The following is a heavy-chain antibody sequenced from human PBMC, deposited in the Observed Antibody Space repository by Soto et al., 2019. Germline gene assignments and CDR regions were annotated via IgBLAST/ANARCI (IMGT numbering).Heavy chain of an antibody. CDR1: GFTFSSYW. D-gene: IGHD2-2*01. CDR2: INSDGSST. CDR3: ARDNIGYCSSNSCPTAYYYGMDV. Sequence: TGGSLRLSCAASGFTFSSYWMHWVRQAPGKGLVWVSRINSDGSSTSYADSVKGRFTISRDNAKNTLYLQMNSLRAEDTAVYYCARDNIGYCSSNSCPTAYYYGMDVWGQGTTVTVSS. V-gene: IGHV3-74*01. J-gene: IGHJ6*02.